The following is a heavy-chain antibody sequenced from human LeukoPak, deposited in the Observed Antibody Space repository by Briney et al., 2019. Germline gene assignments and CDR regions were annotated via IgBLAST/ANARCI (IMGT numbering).Heavy chain of an antibody. CDR2: MNPNSGNT. Sequence: ASVTVSCKASGYTFTSYDINWVRQATGQGLEWMGWMNPNSGNTGYAQKFQGRVTMTRNTSISTAYMELSSLRSEDTAVYYCARGQLGSSSWYAPPGYWGQGTLVTVSS. CDR1: GYTFTSYD. D-gene: IGHD6-13*01. CDR3: ARGQLGSSSWYAPPGY. J-gene: IGHJ4*02. V-gene: IGHV1-8*01.